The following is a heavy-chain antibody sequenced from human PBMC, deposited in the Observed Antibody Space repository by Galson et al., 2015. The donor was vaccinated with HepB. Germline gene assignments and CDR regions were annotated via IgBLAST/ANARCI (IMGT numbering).Heavy chain of an antibody. CDR2: IIGGVDNT. CDR1: GFTFTNYA. CDR3: AKHRTSGDIWVDP. D-gene: IGHD1-14*01. Sequence: SVKLSCKASGFTFTNYAIGWVRQAPGQGLEWVSYIIGGVDNTFYADSMQGRFTITTDKSDNTLYLQMNSLRVEDTAVYYCAKHRTSGDIWVDPWGQGTLVTVSS. V-gene: IGHV3-23*01. J-gene: IGHJ5*02.